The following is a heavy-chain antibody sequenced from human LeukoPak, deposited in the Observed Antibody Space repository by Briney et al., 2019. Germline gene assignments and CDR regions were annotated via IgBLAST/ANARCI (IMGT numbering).Heavy chain of an antibody. D-gene: IGHD3-9*01. CDR3: ARDARYYDILTGYPLFDY. CDR2: ISYDGSNK. Sequence: GRSLRLSCAASGITFSSYAMHWARQAPGKGLEWVAVISYDGSNKYYADSVKGRFTISRDNSKNTLYLQMNSLRAEDTAVYFCARDARYYDILTGYPLFDYWGQGTLVTVSS. CDR1: GITFSSYA. V-gene: IGHV3-30-3*01. J-gene: IGHJ4*02.